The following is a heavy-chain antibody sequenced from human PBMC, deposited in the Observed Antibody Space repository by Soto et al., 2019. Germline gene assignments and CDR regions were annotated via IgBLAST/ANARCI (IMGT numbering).Heavy chain of an antibody. Sequence: SVKVSCKASGYTFTSYGISWVRQAPGQGLEWMGGIIPIFGTANYAQKFQGRVTITADESTSTAYMELSSLRSEDTAVYYCARQTGGRIKNWGQGTLVTVSS. D-gene: IGHD1-26*01. V-gene: IGHV1-69*13. CDR1: GYTFTSYG. J-gene: IGHJ4*02. CDR3: ARQTGGRIKN. CDR2: IIPIFGTA.